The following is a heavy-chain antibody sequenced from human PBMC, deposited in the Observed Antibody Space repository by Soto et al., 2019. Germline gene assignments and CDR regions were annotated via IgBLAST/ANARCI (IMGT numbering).Heavy chain of an antibody. V-gene: IGHV3-33*01. D-gene: IGHD3-3*01. J-gene: IGHJ6*02. CDR3: AREYDFWSGYYGMDV. Sequence: PGGSLRLSCAASGFTFSSYGMHWVRQAPGKGLEWVAVIWYDGSNKYYADSVKGRFTISRGNSKNTLYLQMNSLRAEDTAVYYCAREYDFWSGYYGMDVWGQGTTVTVSS. CDR1: GFTFSSYG. CDR2: IWYDGSNK.